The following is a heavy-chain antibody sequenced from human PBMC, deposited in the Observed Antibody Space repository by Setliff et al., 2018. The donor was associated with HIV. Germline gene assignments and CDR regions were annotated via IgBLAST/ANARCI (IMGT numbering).Heavy chain of an antibody. Sequence: GASVKVSCKASGGTFSSYAISWVRQAPGQGLEWMGGIIPIFGTANYAQKFQGRVTITTDESTSTAYMELSSLRSEDTAVYYCVQSAPRGMTTVTALDYWGQGTLVTVSS. CDR3: VQSAPRGMTTVTALDY. D-gene: IGHD4-17*01. J-gene: IGHJ4*02. CDR1: GGTFSSYA. V-gene: IGHV1-69*05. CDR2: IIPIFGTA.